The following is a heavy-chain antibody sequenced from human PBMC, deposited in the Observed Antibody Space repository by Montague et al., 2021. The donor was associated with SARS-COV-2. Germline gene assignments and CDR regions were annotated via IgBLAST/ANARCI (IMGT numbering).Heavy chain of an antibody. CDR2: IYYSGST. Sequence: SETLSLTCTVSGGSISSSSYYCGWIRQPPGKGLERIGSIYYSGSTYYNPSPKSRVTISVDMSKNQFSLKLSSVTAADTAVYYCARVGRQQLVRLSGMDVWGQGTTVTVSS. J-gene: IGHJ6*02. V-gene: IGHV4-39*07. CDR1: GGSISSSSYY. CDR3: ARVGRQQLVRLSGMDV. D-gene: IGHD6-13*01.